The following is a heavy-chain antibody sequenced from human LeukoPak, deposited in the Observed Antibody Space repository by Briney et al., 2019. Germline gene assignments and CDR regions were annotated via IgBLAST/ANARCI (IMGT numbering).Heavy chain of an antibody. CDR1: GGTFSSYA. Sequence: GASVKVSCKASGGTFSSYAICWVRQAPGQGLEWMGGIIPIFGTANYAQKFQGRVTITADESTSTAYMELSSLRSEDTAVYYCARDKTNVVVTALGWFDPWGQGTLVTVSS. D-gene: IGHD2-21*02. J-gene: IGHJ5*02. CDR3: ARDKTNVVVTALGWFDP. CDR2: IIPIFGTA. V-gene: IGHV1-69*13.